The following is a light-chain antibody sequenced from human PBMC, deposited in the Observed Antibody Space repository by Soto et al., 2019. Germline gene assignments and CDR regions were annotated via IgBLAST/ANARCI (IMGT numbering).Light chain of an antibody. Sequence: AIRMTQSRTSLCAGTGGIVAVACRASQGISSYLAWYQQKPGKAPKLLIYAASTLQSGVPSRFSGSRSGSDFTPTLSSLQPEDFSTYYFQHSHSSPPTFGQGTKVDIK. V-gene: IGKV1-8*01. CDR1: QGISSY. CDR3: QHSHSSPPT. CDR2: AAS. J-gene: IGKJ1*01.